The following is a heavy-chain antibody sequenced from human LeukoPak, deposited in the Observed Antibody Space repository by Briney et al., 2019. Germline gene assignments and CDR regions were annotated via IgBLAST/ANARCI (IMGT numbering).Heavy chain of an antibody. D-gene: IGHD3-10*01. CDR2: IKQDGSEK. J-gene: IGHJ4*02. V-gene: IGHV3-7*01. CDR3: ASLPLLSPWDY. Sequence: GESLKISCAASGFTFSSYWMSWVRRAPGKGPEWVANIKQDGSEKYYVDSVKGRFTISRDNAKNSLYLQMNSLRAEDTAVYYCASLPLLSPWDYWGQGTLVTVSS. CDR1: GFTFSSYW.